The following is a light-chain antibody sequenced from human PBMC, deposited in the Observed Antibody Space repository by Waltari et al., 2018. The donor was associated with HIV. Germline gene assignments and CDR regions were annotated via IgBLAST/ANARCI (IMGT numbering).Light chain of an antibody. CDR2: EVN. J-gene: IGLJ1*01. CDR1: SSDVGRYNL. Sequence: QSALTQPASVSGSPGQSITISCTGTSSDVGRYNLVSWYQQHPGKAPKVMIYEVNTRPSVVSNRFSGSKSGNTASLTISGLQAEDEAEYYCCSHAGSSIYFVFGTGTKVTVL. V-gene: IGLV2-23*02. CDR3: CSHAGSSIYFV.